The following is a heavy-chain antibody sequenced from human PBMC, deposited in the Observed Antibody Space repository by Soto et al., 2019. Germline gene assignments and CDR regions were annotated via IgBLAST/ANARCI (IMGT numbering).Heavy chain of an antibody. J-gene: IGHJ4*02. CDR1: GGSINSYF. CDR3: ARDSSGRLDY. CDR2: IYYTGGT. V-gene: IGHV4-59*08. Sequence: SETLSLTCTVSGGSINSYFWSWIRQPPGKGLEYIGYIYYTGGTDYNPSLTSRVTISVDTAKNQFSLRLSSVTAADTAVYYCARDSSGRLDYWGQGTLVTVSS. D-gene: IGHD6-19*01.